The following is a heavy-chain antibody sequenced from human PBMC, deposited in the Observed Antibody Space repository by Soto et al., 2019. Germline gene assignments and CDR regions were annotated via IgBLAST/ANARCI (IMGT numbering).Heavy chain of an antibody. CDR2: FDPEDGET. D-gene: IGHD3-22*01. Sequence: ASVKVSCKVSGYTLTELSMHWVRQAPGKGLEWMGAFDPEDGETIYAQKFQGRVTMTEDTSTDTAYMELSSLRSEDTAVYYCATSSIAMIVVVTQGSFDYWGQGTLVTVSS. CDR1: GYTLTELS. J-gene: IGHJ4*02. V-gene: IGHV1-24*01. CDR3: ATSSIAMIVVVTQGSFDY.